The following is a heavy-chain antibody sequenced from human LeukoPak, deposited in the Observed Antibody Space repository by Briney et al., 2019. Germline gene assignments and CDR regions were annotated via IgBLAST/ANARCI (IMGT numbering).Heavy chain of an antibody. V-gene: IGHV4-59*01. D-gene: IGHD2-21*02. CDR1: GGSISSYY. CDR2: IYYSGST. CDR3: ARGSCGGDCYSGWFDP. J-gene: IGHJ5*02. Sequence: PSETLSLTCTVSGGSISSYYWSWIRQPPGKGLEWIGYIYYSGSTNYNPSLKSRVTISVDTSKNQFSLKLSSVTAADTAVYYCARGSCGGDCYSGWFDPWGQGTLVTVSS.